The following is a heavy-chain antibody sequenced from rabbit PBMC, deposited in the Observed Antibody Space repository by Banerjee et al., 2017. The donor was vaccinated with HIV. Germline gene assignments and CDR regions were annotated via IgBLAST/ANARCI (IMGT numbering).Heavy chain of an antibody. J-gene: IGHJ4*01. Sequence: QEQLEESGGDLVKPGASLTLTCTASGFSFSSSYYICWVRQAPGKGLEWIACIYAGGSGTTYYASWAKGRFTISKTSSATVTLQMTSLTAADTATYFCARAGGFENYFNLWGPGTLVTVS. V-gene: IGHV1S45*01. CDR2: IYAGGSGTT. D-gene: IGHD1-1*01. CDR1: GFSFSSSYY. CDR3: ARAGGFENYFNL.